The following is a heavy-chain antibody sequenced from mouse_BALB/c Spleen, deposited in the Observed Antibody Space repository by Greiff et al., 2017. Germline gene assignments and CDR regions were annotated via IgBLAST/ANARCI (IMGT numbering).Heavy chain of an antibody. V-gene: IGHV1-4*01. J-gene: IGHJ2*01. Sequence: QVQLKQSGAELARPGASVKMSCKASGYTFTSYTMHWVKQRPGQGLEWIGYINPSSGYTNYNQKFKDKATLTADKSSSTAYMQLSSLTSEDSAVYYCARQAYYGNYVDYWGQGTTLTVSS. D-gene: IGHD2-10*01. CDR3: ARQAYYGNYVDY. CDR2: INPSSGYT. CDR1: GYTFTSYT.